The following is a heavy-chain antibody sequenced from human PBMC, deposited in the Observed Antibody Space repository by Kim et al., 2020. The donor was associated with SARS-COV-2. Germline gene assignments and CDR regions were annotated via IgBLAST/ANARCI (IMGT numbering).Heavy chain of an antibody. V-gene: IGHV1-2*02. CDR2: INPRSGGR. Sequence: ASVKVSCKTSGYTFTDYYIHWVRLAPGQGLEWMGRINPRSGGRNFAQKFQGRLTMPWDTSINTAYMELSSLTSDETAFYYCAKDKRSPGIGKTEEGWLDPWGQGSLVTVSS. CDR3: AKDKRSPGIGKTEEGWLDP. J-gene: IGHJ5*02. CDR1: GYTFTDYY.